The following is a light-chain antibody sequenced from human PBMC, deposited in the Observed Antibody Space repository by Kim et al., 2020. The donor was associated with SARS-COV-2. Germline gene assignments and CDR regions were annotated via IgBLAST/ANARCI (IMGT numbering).Light chain of an antibody. CDR3: SSYTSSITYV. CDR1: SSDVGGYKY. J-gene: IGLJ1*01. CDR2: DVS. Sequence: QSALTQPASVSGSPGQSITISCTGTSSDVGGYKYVSWYQQHPGKAPKLMIYDVSKRPSGVSNRFSGSKSGNTASVTISGLQAEDEADYYCSSYTSSITYVFGTGTKVTVL. V-gene: IGLV2-14*01.